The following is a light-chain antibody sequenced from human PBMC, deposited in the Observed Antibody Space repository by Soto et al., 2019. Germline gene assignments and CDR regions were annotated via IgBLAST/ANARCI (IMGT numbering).Light chain of an antibody. J-gene: IGKJ3*01. CDR2: DAS. CDR1: QSVSSY. Sequence: DIVLTQSPATLSLSPGERATLSCRASQSVSSYLVWFQQKPGQAPRLLIYDASTRATGNPARFSGSGSGTDFTLTISSLEPEDFAVYYCQQRSNWPLTFGPGTKVDIK. CDR3: QQRSNWPLT. V-gene: IGKV3-11*01.